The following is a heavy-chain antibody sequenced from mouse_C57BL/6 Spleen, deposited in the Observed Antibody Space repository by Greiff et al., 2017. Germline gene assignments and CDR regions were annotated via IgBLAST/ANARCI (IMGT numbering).Heavy chain of an antibody. D-gene: IGHD2-2*01. V-gene: IGHV2-4*01. CDR2: IWSGGST. CDR1: GFSLTSYG. J-gene: IGHJ3*01. CDR3: AKNGVSTMVTTGVAY. Sequence: VQLQQSGPGLVQPSQSLSITCTVSGFSLTSYGVHWVRQPPGTGLEWLGVIWSGGSTDSNAAFISRLSISKDNSKSQVFFKMNSLQADDTAIYYCAKNGVSTMVTTGVAYWGQGTLVTVSA.